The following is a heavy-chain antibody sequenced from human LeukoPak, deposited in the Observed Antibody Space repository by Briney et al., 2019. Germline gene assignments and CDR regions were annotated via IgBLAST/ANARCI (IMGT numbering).Heavy chain of an antibody. CDR3: ARDRGKMMGLRATYYYYGMDV. D-gene: IGHD2-15*01. Sequence: GGSLRLSCAASGFTFGSYWMTWVRQAPGRGLEWVANIKEDGSEKYYVDSVKGRFTISRDNAKNSLYLQMNSLRAEDTAVYYCARDRGKMMGLRATYYYYGMDVWGQGTTVTVSS. CDR2: IKEDGSEK. CDR1: GFTFGSYW. V-gene: IGHV3-7*01. J-gene: IGHJ6*02.